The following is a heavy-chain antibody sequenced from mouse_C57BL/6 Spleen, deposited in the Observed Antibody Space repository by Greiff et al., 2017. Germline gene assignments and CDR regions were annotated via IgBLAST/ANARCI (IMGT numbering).Heavy chain of an antibody. CDR2: INPSTGGT. CDR1: GYSFTGYY. CDR3: ARRDDY. J-gene: IGHJ4*01. V-gene: IGHV1-42*01. Sequence: VQLKQSGPELVKPGASVKISCKASGYSFTGYYMNWVKQSPEKSLEWIGEINPSTGGTTYNQKFKAKATLTVDKSSSPAYMQLKSLTSEDSAVYYCARRDDYWGQGTSVTVSS.